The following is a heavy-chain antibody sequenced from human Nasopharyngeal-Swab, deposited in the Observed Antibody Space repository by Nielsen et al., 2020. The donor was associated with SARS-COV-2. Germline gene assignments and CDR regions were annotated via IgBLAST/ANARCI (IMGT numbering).Heavy chain of an antibody. CDR2: IYYSGST. D-gene: IGHD5-18*01. V-gene: IGHV4-39*01. Sequence: LRLSCTVSGGSISSSSYYWGWIRQPPGKGLEWIGSIYYSGSTYYNPSLKTRVTISVDTSKNQFSLKLSSVTAADTAVYYCARPRVGYSYGFYPQYYFDYWGQGTLVTVSS. CDR1: GGSISSSSYY. J-gene: IGHJ4*02. CDR3: ARPRVGYSYGFYPQYYFDY.